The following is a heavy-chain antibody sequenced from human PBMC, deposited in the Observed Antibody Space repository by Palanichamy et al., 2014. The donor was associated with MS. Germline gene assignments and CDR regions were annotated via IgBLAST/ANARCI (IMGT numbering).Heavy chain of an antibody. CDR2: MNPNSGNT. Sequence: QLVQSGAEVKKPGASVKVSCKASGYTFTSYDINWVRQATGQGLEWMGWMNPNSGNTGYAQKFQGRVTMTRNTSTSTAYMELSSLRSEDTAVYYCARGRVDCSGGSCYYYYYMDVWGKGTTATVSS. CDR1: GYTFTSYD. J-gene: IGHJ6*03. D-gene: IGHD2-15*01. CDR3: ARGRVDCSGGSCYYYYYMDV. V-gene: IGHV1-8*01.